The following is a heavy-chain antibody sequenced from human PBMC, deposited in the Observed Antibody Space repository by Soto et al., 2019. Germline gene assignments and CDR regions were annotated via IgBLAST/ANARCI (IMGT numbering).Heavy chain of an antibody. V-gene: IGHV3-21*01. CDR1: GFTFSSYS. CDR3: ARDEQWLVNYYYYGMDV. J-gene: IGHJ6*02. D-gene: IGHD6-19*01. Sequence: EVQLVESGGGLVQPGGSLRLSCAASGFTFSSYSMNWVRQAPGKGLEWVSSISSSSSYIYYADSVKGRFTISRDNAKNSLYLQMNSLRAEDTAVYYCARDEQWLVNYYYYGMDVWGQGTTVTVSS. CDR2: ISSSSSYI.